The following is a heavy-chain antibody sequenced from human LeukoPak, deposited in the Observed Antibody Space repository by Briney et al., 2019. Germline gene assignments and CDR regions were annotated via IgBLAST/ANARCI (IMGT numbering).Heavy chain of an antibody. Sequence: SVTVSCKASGCTFSSYAISWVRQAPGQGLEWMGGIIPIFGTANYAQKFQGRVTITTDESTSTAYMELSSLRSEDTAVYYCARGSLGVTNYYFDYWGQGTLVTVSS. J-gene: IGHJ4*02. CDR2: IIPIFGTA. CDR1: GCTFSSYA. CDR3: ARGSLGVTNYYFDY. V-gene: IGHV1-69*05. D-gene: IGHD4-17*01.